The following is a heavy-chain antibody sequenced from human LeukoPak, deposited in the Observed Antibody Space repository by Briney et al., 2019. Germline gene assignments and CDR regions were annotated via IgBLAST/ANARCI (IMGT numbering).Heavy chain of an antibody. D-gene: IGHD3-22*01. J-gene: IGHJ4*02. CDR2: IYHSGST. Sequence: SETLSLTCTVSGYSISSGYYWGWIRQPPGKGLEWIGSIYHSGSTYYNPSLKSRVTISVDTSKNQFSLKLRSVTAADTAVYYCARTSFDSSGYSDYWGQGTLVTVSS. CDR1: GYSISSGYY. V-gene: IGHV4-38-2*02. CDR3: ARTSFDSSGYSDY.